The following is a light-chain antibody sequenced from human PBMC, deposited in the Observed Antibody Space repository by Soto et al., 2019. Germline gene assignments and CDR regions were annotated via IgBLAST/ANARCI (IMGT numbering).Light chain of an antibody. CDR2: DVS. Sequence: QSALTQPASVSGSPGQSITISCTGTSSDVGGYNYVSWYQQHPGKAPKLMIYDVSNRPSGVSNRFSGSKSGNTASLTISGLQAEDEADYYCSSYNSSSTLFVFGTGTKVTVL. V-gene: IGLV2-14*01. CDR1: SSDVGGYNY. CDR3: SSYNSSSTLFV. J-gene: IGLJ1*01.